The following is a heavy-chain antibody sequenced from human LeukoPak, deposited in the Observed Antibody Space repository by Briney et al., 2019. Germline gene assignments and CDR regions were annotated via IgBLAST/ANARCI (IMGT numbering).Heavy chain of an antibody. V-gene: IGHV4-4*07. CDR3: ARGAGTTYYYDSSGYYSLDY. J-gene: IGHJ4*02. CDR2: IYTSGST. D-gene: IGHD3-22*01. Sequence: PSQTLSLTCTVSGGSISSYYWSWIRQPAGKGLEWIGRIYTSGSTNYNPSLKSRVTMSVDTSKNQFSLKLSSVTAADTAVYYCARGAGTTYYYDSSGYYSLDYWGQGTLVTVSS. CDR1: GGSISSYY.